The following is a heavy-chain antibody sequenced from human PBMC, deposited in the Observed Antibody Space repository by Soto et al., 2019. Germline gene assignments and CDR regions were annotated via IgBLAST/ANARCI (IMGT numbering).Heavy chain of an antibody. CDR2: ISSDGSRE. D-gene: IGHD6-19*01. J-gene: IGHJ4*02. V-gene: IGHV3-30*04. Sequence: QEQLVESGGGVVQPGRSLRLSCAASGFTFSSRAMHWVRQAPGKGLEWVAVISSDGSRESYADSVKGRFTMSRDNSKNTLSLQMNSLRVEDTALYYCVRAGHWLVHFDFWGQGTLVTVSS. CDR3: VRAGHWLVHFDF. CDR1: GFTFSSRA.